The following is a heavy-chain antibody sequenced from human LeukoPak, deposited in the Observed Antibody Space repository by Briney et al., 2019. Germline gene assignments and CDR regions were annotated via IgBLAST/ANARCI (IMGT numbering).Heavy chain of an antibody. D-gene: IGHD2-2*01. V-gene: IGHV4-34*01. CDR1: GGSFSDYY. Sequence: SETLSLTCAVYGGSFSDYYWSWIRQPPGKGLEWIGEINHSGSTNYNPSLKSRVIISVDTSKNQFSLILSSVTAADTAVYFCARVSRYCSSTSCSGWYFQHWGQGTLVTVSS. CDR2: INHSGST. J-gene: IGHJ1*01. CDR3: ARVSRYCSSTSCSGWYFQH.